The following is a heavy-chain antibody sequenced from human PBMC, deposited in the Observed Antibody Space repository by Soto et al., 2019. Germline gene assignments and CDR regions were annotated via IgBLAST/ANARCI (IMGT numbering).Heavy chain of an antibody. D-gene: IGHD6-13*01. CDR3: ARSSTGGSGWFDP. Sequence: QVQLVQSGAEVKKPGSSVKVSCKASGGTFSSYAISWVRQSPGQWLEWMGGIIPIFGTANYAQKFQGRVTITADESTSTAYMELSSLRSEDTAVYYCARSSTGGSGWFDPWGQGTLVTVSS. V-gene: IGHV1-69*01. J-gene: IGHJ5*02. CDR2: IIPIFGTA. CDR1: GGTFSSYA.